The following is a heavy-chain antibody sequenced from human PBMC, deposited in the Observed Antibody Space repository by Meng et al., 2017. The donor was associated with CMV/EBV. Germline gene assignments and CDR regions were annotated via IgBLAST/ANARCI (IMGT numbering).Heavy chain of an antibody. J-gene: IGHJ6*02. CDR3: ARGAFIVGATRYYGMDV. Sequence: GESLKISCAASGFTFSSYSMNWVRQAPGKGLEWVSSISSSSSYIYYADSVKGRFTISRGNAKNSLYLQMNSLRAEDTAVYYCARGAFIVGATRYYGMDVWGQGTMVTVSS. D-gene: IGHD1-26*01. V-gene: IGHV3-21*01. CDR1: GFTFSSYS. CDR2: ISSSSSYI.